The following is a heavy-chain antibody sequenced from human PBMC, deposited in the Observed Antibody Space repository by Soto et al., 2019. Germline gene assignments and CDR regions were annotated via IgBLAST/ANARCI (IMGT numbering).Heavy chain of an antibody. Sequence: ASVKVSCKASGYTFTSYDMHWVRQAPGQRLEWMGWINAGNGNTKYSQKFQGRVTITRDTSASTAYMELSSLRSEDTAVYYCARERPYYGDTSGYPHYCFDYWGQGTLVTVSS. J-gene: IGHJ4*02. V-gene: IGHV1-3*01. CDR1: GYTFTSYD. D-gene: IGHD3-22*01. CDR2: INAGNGNT. CDR3: ARERPYYGDTSGYPHYCFDY.